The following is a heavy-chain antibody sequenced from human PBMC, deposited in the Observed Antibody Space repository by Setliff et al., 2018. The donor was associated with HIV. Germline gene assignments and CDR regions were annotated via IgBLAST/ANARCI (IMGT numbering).Heavy chain of an antibody. Sequence: SVKVSCKASGGTFSTHAINWVRQAPGQGPEWMGGIIPMYGVTNYAQKFQGRVTITTDESTSTAYMELSSLRSEDTAVYYCALPYCSGGNCWSSASLPPAGWFDPWGQGTLVTVSS. V-gene: IGHV1-69*05. CDR1: GGTFSTHA. CDR2: IIPMYGVT. J-gene: IGHJ5*02. CDR3: ALPYCSGGNCWSSASLPPAGWFDP. D-gene: IGHD2-15*01.